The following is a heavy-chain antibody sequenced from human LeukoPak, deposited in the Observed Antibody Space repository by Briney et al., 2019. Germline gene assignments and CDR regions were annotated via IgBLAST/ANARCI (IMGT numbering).Heavy chain of an antibody. Sequence: PSETLSLTCIVSGGAVSSGIYFWTWIRQPPGKGLEWIGYIYYSGSTNYNPSLKSRVTISIDTSNNQFSLKLSSVTAADTAMYYCAREPHDYGAVPGIWGQGTMVTVSS. CDR3: AREPHDYGAVPGI. CDR2: IYYSGST. CDR1: GGAVSSGIYF. D-gene: IGHD4-17*01. J-gene: IGHJ3*02. V-gene: IGHV4-61*01.